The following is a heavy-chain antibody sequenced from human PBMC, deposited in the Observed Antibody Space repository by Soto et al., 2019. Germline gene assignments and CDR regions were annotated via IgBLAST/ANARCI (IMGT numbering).Heavy chain of an antibody. CDR2: IYYSGST. V-gene: IGHV4-31*03. CDR3: ARANYYGSGYYYYGMDV. J-gene: IGHJ6*02. Sequence: QVQLQESGPGLVKPSQTLSLTCTVSGGSISSGGYYWSWIRQHPGKGLEWIGYIYYSGSTYYNPSLQRRVTISVDTSKNQLSLTLSSVTAADTAVYYCARANYYGSGYYYYGMDVWGQGTTVTVSS. CDR1: GGSISSGGYY. D-gene: IGHD3-10*01.